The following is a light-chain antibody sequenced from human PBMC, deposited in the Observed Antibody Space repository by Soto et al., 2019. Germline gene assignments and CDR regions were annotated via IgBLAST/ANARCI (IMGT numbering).Light chain of an antibody. J-gene: IGLJ2*01. V-gene: IGLV1-36*01. CDR2: YDD. CDR3: AAWDDSLMVIV. CDR1: SSNIGRNA. Sequence: QSVLTQPPSVSEAPRQRVTISCSGSSSNIGRNAVNWYQQLPGKAPKLLIYYDDLLPSGVSDRFSGSKSGTSASLAISGLQSEDEADYYCAAWDDSLMVIVFGGGTKVTVL.